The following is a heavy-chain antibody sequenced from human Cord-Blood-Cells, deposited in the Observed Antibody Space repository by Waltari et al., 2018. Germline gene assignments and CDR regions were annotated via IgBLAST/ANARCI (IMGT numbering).Heavy chain of an antibody. CDR3: ASNYYDSSGYYYARFDY. V-gene: IGHV1-69*02. CDR1: GGTFSSYT. CDR2: IIPILGIA. J-gene: IGHJ4*02. Sequence: QVQLVQSGAEVKKPGSSVKVSCKASGGTFSSYTISWVRQAPGQGLEWMGRIIPILGIANYAQKFQGRVTITADKSTSTAYMALSSLRSEDTAVYYCASNYYDSSGYYYARFDYWAREPWSPSPQ. D-gene: IGHD3-22*01.